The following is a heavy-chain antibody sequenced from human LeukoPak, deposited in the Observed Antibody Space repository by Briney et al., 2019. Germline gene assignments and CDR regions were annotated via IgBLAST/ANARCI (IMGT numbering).Heavy chain of an antibody. CDR3: ARDESAIYYGSGRDYYYMDV. CDR2: IYTSGST. CDR1: GGSISSNSYY. V-gene: IGHV4-61*02. J-gene: IGHJ6*03. D-gene: IGHD3-10*01. Sequence: PSETLSLTCAVSGGSISSNSYYWSWIRQPAGKGLEWIGRIYTSGSTNYNPSLKSRVTMSVDTSKNQFSLKLSSVTAADTAVYYCARDESAIYYGSGRDYYYMDVWGKGTTVTISS.